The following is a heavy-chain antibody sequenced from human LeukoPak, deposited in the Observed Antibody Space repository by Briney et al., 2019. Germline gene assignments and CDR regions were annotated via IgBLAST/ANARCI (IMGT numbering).Heavy chain of an antibody. V-gene: IGHV3-23*01. Sequence: GGSLRLSCAASGFTFSSYAMSWVRQAPGKGLEWVSAISGSGGSTYYADSVKGRFTISRDNSKNTLYLQMNSLRAEDTALYYCASDSWGYSYAGSNWGQGTLVTVSS. CDR1: GFTFSSYA. D-gene: IGHD5-18*01. J-gene: IGHJ4*02. CDR2: ISGSGGST. CDR3: ASDSWGYSYAGSN.